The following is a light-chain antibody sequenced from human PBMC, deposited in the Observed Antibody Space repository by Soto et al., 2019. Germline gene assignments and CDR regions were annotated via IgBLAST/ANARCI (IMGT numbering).Light chain of an antibody. V-gene: IGKV3-20*01. J-gene: IGKJ4*01. Sequence: VLTQSPGTLSLSPGERATLFCRACENVDSGDLAWYQQKPGQAPRLLIYGASRRATGIPDRFSGGGSGTDFTLTISSLEPEDVAVYYCQHYRSSPLTFGGGTKVDIK. CDR3: QHYRSSPLT. CDR2: GAS. CDR1: ENVDSGD.